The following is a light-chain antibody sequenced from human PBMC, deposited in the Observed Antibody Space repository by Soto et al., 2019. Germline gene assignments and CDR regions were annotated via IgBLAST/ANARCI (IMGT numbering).Light chain of an antibody. CDR2: WAS. J-gene: IGKJ5*01. CDR3: QQYYSAPPA. V-gene: IGKV4-1*01. CDR1: QSVLSTSNNKNY. Sequence: DIVMTQSPDSLAVSLGERATINCKSSQSVLSTSNNKNYLAWYQQKPGQPPNLLIYWASTRESGVPDRFSGSGSGTDFTLTITSLQAEDAAVYYCQQYYSAPPAFGQGTRLEIK.